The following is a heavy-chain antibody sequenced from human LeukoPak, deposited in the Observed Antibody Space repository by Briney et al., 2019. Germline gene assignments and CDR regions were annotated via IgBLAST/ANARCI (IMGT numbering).Heavy chain of an antibody. CDR1: GGSISSGGFY. CDR3: ARDADQYYFDY. D-gene: IGHD2-2*01. J-gene: IGHJ4*02. Sequence: PSETLSLTCTVSGGSISSGGFYWNWIRQPPGKSLEWIGYIYQSGSTYYNPSLKSRVTMSLDRSKNQSSLRLTSVTAADTAVYYCARDADQYYFDYWGQGTLVTVSS. CDR2: IYQSGST. V-gene: IGHV4-30-2*01.